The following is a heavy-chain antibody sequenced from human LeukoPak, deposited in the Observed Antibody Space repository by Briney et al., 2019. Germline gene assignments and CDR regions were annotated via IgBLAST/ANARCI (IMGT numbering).Heavy chain of an antibody. CDR3: ARGDAFSGDH. CDR2: IHPEGNEK. J-gene: IGHJ4*02. Sequence: SGGSLRLSCAVSGFSFTNFWMSWVRQAQGRGLEWVANIHPEGNEKYHVESVKGRFTISRDNTKNLLFLQMNGLRVEDTAVYYCARGDAFSGDHWGQGTLVTVSS. CDR1: GFSFTNFW. V-gene: IGHV3-7*04.